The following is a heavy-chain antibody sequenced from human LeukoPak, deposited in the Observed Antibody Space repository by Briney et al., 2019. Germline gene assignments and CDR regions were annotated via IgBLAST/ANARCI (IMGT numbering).Heavy chain of an antibody. CDR2: ISSSGDYI. J-gene: IGHJ3*02. Sequence: KPGGSLRLSCAASGFIFSSYNMNWVRQAPRKGLEWVSSISSSGDYIYYADSVKGRFTNSRENAKNSLKLQMNSLRDEDTAVYYCVRESSYGFNIWGQGTMVTVSS. CDR3: VRESSYGFNI. V-gene: IGHV3-21*01. CDR1: GFIFSSYN.